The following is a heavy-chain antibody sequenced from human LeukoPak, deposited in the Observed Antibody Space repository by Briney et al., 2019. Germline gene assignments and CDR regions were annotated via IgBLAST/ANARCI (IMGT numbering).Heavy chain of an antibody. V-gene: IGHV4-4*07. D-gene: IGHD3-22*01. CDR2: IYASGST. CDR3: ARAISNDDNSGYYY. Sequence: SETLSLTCTVSGGSISSYYWSWIRQPAGKGLEWIGRIYASGSTKYNPSLKSRVTMSVDTSKNQFSLKLSSVTAADTAVYYCARAISNDDNSGYYYWGQGTLVTVPS. J-gene: IGHJ4*02. CDR1: GGSISSYY.